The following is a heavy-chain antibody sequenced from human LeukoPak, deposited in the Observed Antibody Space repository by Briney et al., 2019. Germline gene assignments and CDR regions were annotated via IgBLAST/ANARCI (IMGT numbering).Heavy chain of an antibody. CDR3: ARGASRDF. CDR2: IFYSGST. J-gene: IGHJ4*02. CDR1: GGSISNYY. V-gene: IGHV4-59*01. Sequence: SETLSLTCTVSGGSISNYYWSWIRQPPGKGLEWIGYIFYSGSTNYNPSLKSRVTMSLDTSKSHFSLKLSSVTAADTAVYYCARGASRDFWGQGTLVTVSS.